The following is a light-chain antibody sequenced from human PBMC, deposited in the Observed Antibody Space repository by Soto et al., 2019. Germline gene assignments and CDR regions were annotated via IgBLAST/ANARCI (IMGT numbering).Light chain of an antibody. CDR3: ETWDMNTRV. Sequence: QSVLTQSPSASASLGSSVKLTCTLSSGHRTYIIAWHQQEPGKAPRHLMRLEGGGRYKKGSGVHDRFSGSSSGADRYLTISNLQFEDEADYYCETWDMNTRVFGGGTKLTVL. CDR2: LEGGGRY. V-gene: IGLV4-60*02. J-gene: IGLJ3*02. CDR1: SGHRTYI.